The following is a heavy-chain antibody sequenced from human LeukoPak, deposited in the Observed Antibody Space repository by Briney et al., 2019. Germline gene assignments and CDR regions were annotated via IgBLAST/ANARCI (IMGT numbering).Heavy chain of an antibody. Sequence: GTSLSLSCAASGFTFSAYAMHWVRQAPGKGLEWVALIWYNGGNEYYVDSVKGRFTVSRDKSKSILYLQMNSLRAEDTAVYYCAMAGYSTSSLYYYYIDGWGKGTTVTVSS. D-gene: IGHD6-6*01. CDR3: AMAGYSTSSLYYYYIDG. CDR2: IWYNGGNE. J-gene: IGHJ6*03. V-gene: IGHV3-33*01. CDR1: GFTFSAYA.